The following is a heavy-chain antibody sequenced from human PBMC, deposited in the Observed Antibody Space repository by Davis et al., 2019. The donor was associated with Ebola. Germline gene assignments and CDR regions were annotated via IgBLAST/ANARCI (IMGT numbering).Heavy chain of an antibody. Sequence: SETLSLTCAVYGGSFSGHFWTWIRQPPGKALEWIGYIYYSGRTNYNPSLKSRVTISLDTSKNQFSLNLNSVTAADTAVYYCARLSAPWGQGILVTVSS. CDR1: GGSFSGHF. CDR3: ARLSAP. CDR2: IYYSGRT. V-gene: IGHV4-59*08. J-gene: IGHJ5*02.